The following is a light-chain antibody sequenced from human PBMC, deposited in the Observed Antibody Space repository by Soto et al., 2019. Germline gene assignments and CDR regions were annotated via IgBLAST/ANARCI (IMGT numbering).Light chain of an antibody. CDR3: QQYGSSPGT. V-gene: IGKV3-20*01. CDR2: GAS. J-gene: IGKJ2*01. Sequence: EIVLTQSPGTLSLSPGERATLSCRASQSFSSSYVAWYQLKPGQAPRLLIYGASSRATGIPDRFSGSGSGTDFTLTISRLDPEDFAVYYCQQYGSSPGTFGQGTKLEIK. CDR1: QSFSSSY.